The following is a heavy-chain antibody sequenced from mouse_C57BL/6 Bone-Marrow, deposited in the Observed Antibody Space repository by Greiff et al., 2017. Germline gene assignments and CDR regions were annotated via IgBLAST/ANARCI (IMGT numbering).Heavy chain of an antibody. CDR3: ARRYYGSFHWYFDV. D-gene: IGHD1-1*01. J-gene: IGHJ1*03. CDR1: GFTFSDYG. Sequence: EVKLMASGGGLVQPGGSLKLSCAASGFTFSDYGMAWVRQAPRKGPEWVAFISNLAYSISYADTVTGRFTISRENAKNTLYLEVSSLRSEDTAMYYCARRYYGSFHWYFDVWGTGTTVTVSS. V-gene: IGHV5-15*04. CDR2: ISNLAYSI.